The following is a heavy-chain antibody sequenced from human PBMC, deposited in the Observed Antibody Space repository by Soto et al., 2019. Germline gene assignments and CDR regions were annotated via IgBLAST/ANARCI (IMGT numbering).Heavy chain of an antibody. D-gene: IGHD3-10*01. CDR1: GGIFSTYA. Sequence: QVQLVQSGAEVKKPGSSVKVSCKASGGIFSTYAISWLRQAPGQGLEWMGGIIPLFGTPNYAQRFQGRVTITADESTSTAYIEVSRRRSEDTAVYYCARDRDDYGSGNYYNRIAFWGQGTLVTVSS. V-gene: IGHV1-69*01. CDR2: IIPLFGTP. CDR3: ARDRDDYGSGNYYNRIAF. J-gene: IGHJ4*02.